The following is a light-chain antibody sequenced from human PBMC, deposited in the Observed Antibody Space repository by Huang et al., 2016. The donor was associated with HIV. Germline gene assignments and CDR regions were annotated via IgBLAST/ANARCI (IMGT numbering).Light chain of an antibody. V-gene: IGKV1-39*01. CDR1: QSISTY. Sequence: IQMTQSPTSLSASVGDRVSITCRASQSISTYLNCYQPKPGKAPKLLMSSASSLHSGVTSRFSGSGSGTDFTLTIKGLQLDDFATYYCQQSYSAWSSFGPGTRL. CDR3: QQSYSAWSS. J-gene: IGKJ5*01. CDR2: SAS.